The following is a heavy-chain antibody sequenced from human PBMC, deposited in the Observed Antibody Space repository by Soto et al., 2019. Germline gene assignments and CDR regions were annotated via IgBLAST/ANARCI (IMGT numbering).Heavy chain of an antibody. CDR2: INAGNGNT. Sequence: GASVKVSCKASGYTFTTYAMHWVRQAPGQRLEWMGWINAGNGNTKYSQKFQGRVTITRDTSASTAYMELSSLRSEDTAVYYCARVSGYYLPDYWGQGTLVTVSS. V-gene: IGHV1-3*01. J-gene: IGHJ4*02. CDR3: ARVSGYYLPDY. D-gene: IGHD5-12*01. CDR1: GYTFTTYA.